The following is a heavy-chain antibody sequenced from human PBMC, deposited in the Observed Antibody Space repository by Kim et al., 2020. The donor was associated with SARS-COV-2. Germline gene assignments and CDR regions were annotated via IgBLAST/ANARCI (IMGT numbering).Heavy chain of an antibody. V-gene: IGHV3-49*03. CDR3: TRDRDSSGYYPMSFDY. CDR1: GFTFGDYA. CDR2: IRSKAYGGTT. Sequence: GGSLRLSCTASGFTFGDYAMSWFRQAPGKGLEWVGFIRSKAYGGTTEYAASVKGRFTISRDDSKSIAYLQMNSLKTEDTAVYYCTRDRDSSGYYPMSFDYWGQGTLVTVSS. D-gene: IGHD3-22*01. J-gene: IGHJ4*02.